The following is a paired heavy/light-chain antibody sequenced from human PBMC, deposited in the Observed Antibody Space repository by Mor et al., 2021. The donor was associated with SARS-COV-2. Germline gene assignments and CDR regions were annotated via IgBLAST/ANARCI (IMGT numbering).Heavy chain of an antibody. J-gene: IGHJ3*01. Sequence: QVSLVESGGGVVQPGGSLRLSCAASQFTLSVYSMHWVRQSPGRGLEWVALISSDETKEYYTESVKGRFTISRDSSKNTLYLQMSGLRAEDTAMYFCTRQSSRYSLEDAFDVWGQGTLVTVSS. D-gene: IGHD3-22*01. CDR3: TRQSSRYSLEDAFDV. CDR2: ISSDETKE. V-gene: IGHV3-30*10. CDR1: QFTLSVYS.
Light chain of an antibody. CDR3: QQYKIWPPWT. CDR1: QSVGDY. CDR2: TAS. Sequence: LMTQSPTTLSVSPGGRATLSCRASQSVGDYLAWYQQKPGQPPRLIIFTASTRVTSVPARFRGSGSGTDFTLTIDGLQSEDFGVYYCQQYKIWPPWTFGQGTKVEMK. V-gene: IGKV3-15*01. J-gene: IGKJ1*01.